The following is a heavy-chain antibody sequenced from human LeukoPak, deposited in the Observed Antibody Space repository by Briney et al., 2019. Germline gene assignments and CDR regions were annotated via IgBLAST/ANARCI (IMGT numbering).Heavy chain of an antibody. V-gene: IGHV3-23*01. CDR3: AKGDYYDSSVLGY. J-gene: IGHJ4*02. Sequence: GGSLRLSCAASGLTFSSYAMSWVRQAPGKGLEWVSAISGSGGSTYYADSVKGRFTISRDNSKNTLYLQMNSLRAEDTAVYYCAKGDYYDSSVLGYWGQGTLVTVSS. CDR2: ISGSGGST. D-gene: IGHD3-22*01. CDR1: GLTFSSYA.